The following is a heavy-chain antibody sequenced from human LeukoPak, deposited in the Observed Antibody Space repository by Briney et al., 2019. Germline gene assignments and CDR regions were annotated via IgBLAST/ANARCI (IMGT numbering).Heavy chain of an antibody. CDR2: IYYSGST. Sequence: SETLSLTCTVSGGSISSGDYYWSWIRQPPGKGLEWIGYIYYSGSTYYNPSLKSRVTISVDTSKNQFSLKLSSVTAADTAVYYCARVQAPGYCTNGVCFYWYFDLWGRGTLVTVSS. D-gene: IGHD2-8*01. CDR1: GGSISSGDYY. V-gene: IGHV4-30-4*08. CDR3: ARVQAPGYCTNGVCFYWYFDL. J-gene: IGHJ2*01.